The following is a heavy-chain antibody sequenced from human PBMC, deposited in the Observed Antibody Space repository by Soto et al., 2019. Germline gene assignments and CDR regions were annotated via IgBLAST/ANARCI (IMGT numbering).Heavy chain of an antibody. CDR3: ARSSLMVRGVIYYYYGMDV. CDR2: INPSGGST. Sequence: ASVKVSCKASGYTFTSYYMHWVRQAPGHGLEWMGIINPSGGSTSYAQKFQGRVTMTRDTSTSTVYMELSSLRSEDTAVYYCARSSLMVRGVIYYYYGMDVWGQGTTVTVSS. D-gene: IGHD3-10*01. J-gene: IGHJ6*02. CDR1: GYTFTSYY. V-gene: IGHV1-46*01.